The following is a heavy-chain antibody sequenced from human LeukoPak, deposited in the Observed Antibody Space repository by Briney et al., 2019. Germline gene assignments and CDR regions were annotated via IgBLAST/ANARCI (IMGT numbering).Heavy chain of an antibody. D-gene: IGHD5-24*01. CDR3: ARPSPPGDGYNPSDH. Sequence: GRSLRLSCAASGFTFTNFAMHWVRQAPGKGLEWVAVISNDEKTKYYADSVMGRFTISRGNSKNTLSLQMNSLRVEDTAVYYCARPSPPGDGYNPSDHWGQGTLVTVSS. CDR1: GFTFTNFA. CDR2: ISNDEKTK. V-gene: IGHV3-30*04. J-gene: IGHJ4*02.